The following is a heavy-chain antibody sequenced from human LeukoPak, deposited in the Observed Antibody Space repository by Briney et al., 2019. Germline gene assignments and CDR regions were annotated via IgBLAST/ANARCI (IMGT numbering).Heavy chain of an antibody. Sequence: GGSLRLSCAASGFNFNNYAMSWVRQAPGKGLEWVSHIVASSGATFYADSVKGRFTISRDNSKYTLYLQMNSLRAEDTAVYYCAKVAGIVVALGAINYWGQGTLVTVSS. CDR2: IVASSGAT. CDR1: GFNFNNYA. CDR3: AKVAGIVVALGAINY. D-gene: IGHD3-22*01. V-gene: IGHV3-23*01. J-gene: IGHJ4*02.